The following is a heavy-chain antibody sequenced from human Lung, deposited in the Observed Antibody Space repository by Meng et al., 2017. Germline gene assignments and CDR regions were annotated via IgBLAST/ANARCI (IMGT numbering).Heavy chain of an antibody. V-gene: IGHV4-4*02. CDR1: GGSISSNNW. CDR3: ARDDSGYADFDS. J-gene: IGHJ4*02. Sequence: QVQLQKSGPGLVKPSGTLSLTCAVYGGSISSNNWWSWVRQTPGRGLEWIGEVYHSGSTNYNPSLKSRVIISVNNSKNQFSLKLTSVTAADTAVYYCARDDSGYADFDSWGQGTLVTVSS. CDR2: VYHSGST. D-gene: IGHD3-22*01.